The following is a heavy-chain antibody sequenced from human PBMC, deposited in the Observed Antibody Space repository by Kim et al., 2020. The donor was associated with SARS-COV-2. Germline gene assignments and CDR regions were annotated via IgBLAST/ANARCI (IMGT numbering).Heavy chain of an antibody. CDR2: IDPSDSYT. V-gene: IGHV5-10-1*01. CDR3: ARGASSGWSEDAFDI. CDR1: GYSFTSYW. D-gene: IGHD6-19*01. Sequence: GESLKISCKGSGYSFTSYWISWVRQMPGKGLEWMGRIDPSDSYTNYSPSFQGHVTISADKSISTAYLQWSSLKASDTAMYYCARGASSGWSEDAFDIWGQGTMVTVSS. J-gene: IGHJ3*02.